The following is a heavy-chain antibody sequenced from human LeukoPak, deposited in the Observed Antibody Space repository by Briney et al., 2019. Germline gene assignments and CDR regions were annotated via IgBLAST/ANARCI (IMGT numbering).Heavy chain of an antibody. J-gene: IGHJ4*02. Sequence: SVKVSCKASGGTFSSYAISWVRQAPGQGLEWMGGIIHIFGTANYAQKFQGRVTITADESTSTAYMELSSLRSEDTAVYYCARVPYDSSGYYAYFDYWGQGTLVTVSS. D-gene: IGHD3-22*01. CDR3: ARVPYDSSGYYAYFDY. CDR2: IIHIFGTA. V-gene: IGHV1-69*01. CDR1: GGTFSSYA.